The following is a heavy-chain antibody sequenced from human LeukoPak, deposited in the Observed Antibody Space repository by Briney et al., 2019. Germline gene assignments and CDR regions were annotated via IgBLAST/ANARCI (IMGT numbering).Heavy chain of an antibody. CDR2: INGGNGNT. CDR1: GYTFTNYA. CDR3: AREMMFHDYGPGSHDY. J-gene: IGHJ4*02. V-gene: IGHV1-3*01. D-gene: IGHD3-10*01. Sequence: ASVTVSCKASGYTFTNYAIHWVCQAPGQRLEWMGWINGGNGNTKYSQEFQGRVTITKDTSASTAYMELSSLRSEDTAVYYCAREMMFHDYGPGSHDYWGQGTLVTVSS.